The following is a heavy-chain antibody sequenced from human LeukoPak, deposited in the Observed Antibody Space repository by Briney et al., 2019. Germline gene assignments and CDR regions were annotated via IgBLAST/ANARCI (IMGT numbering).Heavy chain of an antibody. D-gene: IGHD1-20*01. CDR1: GDSVSNNSTT. CDR2: TYYRSEWYN. V-gene: IGHV6-1*01. CDR3: AKTENNWSYGMDV. Sequence: SQTLSLTCAISGDSVSNNSTTWNWIRQSPSRGLEWLGRTYYRSEWYNDYAVSVKSRITINPDTSKNQFSLQLDSVTPEDTAVYYCAKTENNWSYGMDVWGQGTTVTVSS. J-gene: IGHJ6*02.